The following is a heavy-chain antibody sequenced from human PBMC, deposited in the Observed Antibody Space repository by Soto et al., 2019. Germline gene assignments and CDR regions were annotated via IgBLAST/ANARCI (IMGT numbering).Heavy chain of an antibody. CDR3: ARGKGMEENYYYYGLDI. Sequence: SVKVSCKASGYTFSTHAMHWVRQAPVQSLEWMGWINGGTGQTKHSHRFQDRVSITRDTSASTAYMELSSLRSEDTAVYYCARGKGMEENYYYYGLDIWGQGTTVTVSS. D-gene: IGHD1-1*01. CDR2: INGGTGQT. V-gene: IGHV1-3*01. CDR1: GYTFSTHA. J-gene: IGHJ6*02.